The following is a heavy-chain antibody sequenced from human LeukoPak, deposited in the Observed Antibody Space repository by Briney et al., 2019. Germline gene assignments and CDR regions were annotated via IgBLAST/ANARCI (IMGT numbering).Heavy chain of an antibody. D-gene: IGHD3-10*01. Sequence: GGSLRLSCAASGFTFSNYGMHWVRQAPGKGLEWVAVISYDGSYKYYADSVKGRFTISRDNSKNTLYLQMNSLRAEDTAVYYCVLRYGSGSSDYCGQGTLVTVSS. CDR2: ISYDGSYK. CDR3: VLRYGSGSSDY. CDR1: GFTFSNYG. J-gene: IGHJ4*02. V-gene: IGHV3-30*03.